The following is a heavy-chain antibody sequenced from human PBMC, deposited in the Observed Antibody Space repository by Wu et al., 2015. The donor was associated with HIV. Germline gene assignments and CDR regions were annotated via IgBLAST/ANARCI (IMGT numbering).Heavy chain of an antibody. J-gene: IGHJ4*02. CDR2: IIPRLGTT. D-gene: IGHD5-24*01. CDR3: AREVADGYVLDY. Sequence: HVQLVQSGTEVKKPGSSVKVSCKAFGGNPGGTFSSHPFSWVRQAPGQGLQWMGGIIPRLGTTNYAQIFQGRVTITADEFTTTAYMELSSLTSEDTAVYYCAREVADGYVLDYWGQGTLVTGLL. CDR1: GGTFSSHP. V-gene: IGHV1-69*12.